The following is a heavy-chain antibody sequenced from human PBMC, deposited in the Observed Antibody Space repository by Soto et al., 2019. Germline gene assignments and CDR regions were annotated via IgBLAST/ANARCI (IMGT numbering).Heavy chain of an antibody. J-gene: IGHJ4*02. D-gene: IGHD3-22*01. CDR1: GFMFSNYA. CDR3: ATRDYYDSRNFYYYYFDY. CDR2: ISGRGDST. V-gene: IGHV3-23*01. Sequence: PGGSLRLSCAASGFMFSNYAMSWVRQAPGKGLEWVSGISGRGDSTYYADSVKGRFTISRDNSKNTLYLQMNSLRAEDTAVYYCATRDYYDSRNFYYYYFDYWGRGTLVTVSS.